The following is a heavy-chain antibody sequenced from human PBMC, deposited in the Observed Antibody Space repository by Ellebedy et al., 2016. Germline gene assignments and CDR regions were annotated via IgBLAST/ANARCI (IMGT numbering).Heavy chain of an antibody. V-gene: IGHV3-53*01. D-gene: IGHD2-15*01. Sequence: GESLKISXGASGFTFSSYSMNWVRQAPGKGLEWVSLIYSGGSTYYADSVRGRFTISRDNSKNMLYLQMNSLRAEDTAMYYCARASPLSRDFDYWGQGTLVTVSS. CDR1: GFTFSSYS. J-gene: IGHJ4*02. CDR3: ARASPLSRDFDY. CDR2: IYSGGST.